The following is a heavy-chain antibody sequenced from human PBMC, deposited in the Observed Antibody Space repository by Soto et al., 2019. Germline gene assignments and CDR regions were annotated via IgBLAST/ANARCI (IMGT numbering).Heavy chain of an antibody. Sequence: GGSLRLSCAASGFTFSSYGMHWVRQVPGKGLVWVSRISPDGKNTNYADSVKGRFTISRDNAKNTVFLQMNSLRVEDMAVYYCVRGASSGYYRIDYWGQGALVTVSS. CDR2: ISPDGKNT. J-gene: IGHJ4*02. CDR1: GFTFSSYG. CDR3: VRGASSGYYRIDY. D-gene: IGHD3-22*01. V-gene: IGHV3-74*01.